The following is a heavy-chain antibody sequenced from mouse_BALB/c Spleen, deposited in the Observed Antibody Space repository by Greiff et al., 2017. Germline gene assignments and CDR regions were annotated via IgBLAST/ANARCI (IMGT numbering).Heavy chain of an antibody. CDR1: GFNIKDTY. CDR3: SICSSSPYYAMDY. Sequence: VQLKQSGAELVKPGASVKLSCTASGFNIKDTYMHWVKQRPEQGLEWIGRIDPANGNTKYDPKFQGKATITADTSSNTAYLQLISLTSEDTAVYYCSICSSSPYYAMDYWSQGTSVTVSS. D-gene: IGHD6-5*01. J-gene: IGHJ4*01. V-gene: IGHV14-3*02. CDR2: IDPANGNT.